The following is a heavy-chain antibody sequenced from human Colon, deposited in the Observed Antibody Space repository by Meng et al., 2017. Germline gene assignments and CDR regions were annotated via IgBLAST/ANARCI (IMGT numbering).Heavy chain of an antibody. V-gene: IGHV4-4*02. CDR3: ARGPEDDHGDRSWFDP. J-gene: IGHJ5*02. D-gene: IGHD4-17*01. CDR1: GCAVRTKNW. Sequence: LQESGRVLGKPSGTRALTCAVAGCAVRTKNWGSWARQPPGKGLEWIGEVYHTGTTNYNSSLQSRVTISLDKSKNQFSLNLNSVTAADTAVYYCARGPEDDHGDRSWFDPWGQGTLVTVSS. CDR2: VYHTGTT.